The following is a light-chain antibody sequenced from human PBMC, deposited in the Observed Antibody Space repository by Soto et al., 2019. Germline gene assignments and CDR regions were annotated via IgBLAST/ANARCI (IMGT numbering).Light chain of an antibody. J-gene: IGKJ1*01. Sequence: DIQMTHTPSTLSASVGDRVTINCRASQNVNDYLAWYQQKPGKSPKVLIYDASTLESGVPSRFSGSGSGTEFTLTISGLQADDFATYYCQQYSSHRTFGQGTKVDIK. CDR3: QQYSSHRT. CDR1: QNVNDY. CDR2: DAS. V-gene: IGKV1-5*01.